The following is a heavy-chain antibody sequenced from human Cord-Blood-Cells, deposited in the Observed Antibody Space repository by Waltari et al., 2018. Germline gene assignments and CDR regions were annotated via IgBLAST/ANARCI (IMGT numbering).Heavy chain of an antibody. CDR3: ARVAVRDWYFDL. CDR2: IHPILGIA. CDR1: GGTFSSYA. D-gene: IGHD6-19*01. V-gene: IGHV1-69*09. J-gene: IGHJ2*01. Sequence: QVQLVQSGAEVKKPGSSVKVACKASGGTFSSYAISWVRQAPGQGLEWMGRIHPILGIANYAQKCQGRVTITADKSTSTAYMELSSLRSEDTAVYYCARVAVRDWYFDLWGRGTLVTVSS.